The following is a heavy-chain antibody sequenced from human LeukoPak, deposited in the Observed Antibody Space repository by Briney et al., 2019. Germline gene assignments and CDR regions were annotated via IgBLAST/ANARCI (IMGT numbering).Heavy chain of an antibody. CDR2: ISYDGITE. D-gene: IGHD5-18*01. CDR3: ARGSFTAMAYFFDY. CDR1: GFAFSSFA. V-gene: IGHV3-30*04. Sequence: PGRSLRLSCAASGFAFSSFAMHWVRQAPGKGLEWVSLISYDGITEDYSDSVKGRFTISRDNFKNTLFLQMNSLRAEDTAVYYCARGSFTAMAYFFDYWGQGTLVTVSS. J-gene: IGHJ4*02.